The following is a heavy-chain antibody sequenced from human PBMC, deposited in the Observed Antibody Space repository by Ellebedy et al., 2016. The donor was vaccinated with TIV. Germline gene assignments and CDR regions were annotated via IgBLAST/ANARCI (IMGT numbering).Heavy chain of an antibody. CDR1: GYTFTGYY. J-gene: IGHJ3*02. D-gene: IGHD2-2*01. CDR2: ISAYNGNT. CDR3: ARTRYCSSTSCYRGDAFDI. Sequence: ASVKVSCXASGYTFTGYYMHWVRQAPGQGLEWMGWISAYNGNTNYAQKLQGRVTMTTDTSTSTAYMELRSLRSEDTAVYYCARTRYCSSTSCYRGDAFDIWGQGTMVTVSS. V-gene: IGHV1-18*04.